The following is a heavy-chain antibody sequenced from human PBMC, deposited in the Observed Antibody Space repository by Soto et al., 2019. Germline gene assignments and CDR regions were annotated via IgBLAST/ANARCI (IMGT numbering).Heavy chain of an antibody. CDR1: GGSISSYY. V-gene: IGHV4-59*01. Sequence: QVQLQESGPGLVKPSETLSLTCTVSGGSISSYYWSWIRQPPGKGLEWIGYIYYSGSTNYNPSLKSRVTISVDTSKNQFPLKLSSVTAADTAVYYCARGQRSDYYYYYYMDVWGKGTTVNVSS. CDR3: ARGQRSDYYYYYYMDV. J-gene: IGHJ6*03. D-gene: IGHD1-1*01. CDR2: IYYSGST.